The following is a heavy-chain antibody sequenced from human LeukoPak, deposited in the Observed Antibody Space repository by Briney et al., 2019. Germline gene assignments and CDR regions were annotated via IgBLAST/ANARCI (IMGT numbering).Heavy chain of an antibody. J-gene: IGHJ5*02. Sequence: GGSLRLSCAISGFTFSDYAMSWVRQAPGKGLEWVSGISSGGGDTYYADSVKGRFTISRDNSKNTLYLQMNSLRAEDTAVYYCAKLDFGPAAILGWFDPWGQGTLVTVSS. V-gene: IGHV3-23*01. CDR2: ISSGGGDT. CDR3: AKLDFGPAAILGWFDP. CDR1: GFTFSDYA. D-gene: IGHD2-2*02.